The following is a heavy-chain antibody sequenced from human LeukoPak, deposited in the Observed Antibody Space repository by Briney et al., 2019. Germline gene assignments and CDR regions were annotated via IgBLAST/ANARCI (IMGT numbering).Heavy chain of an antibody. J-gene: IGHJ6*03. CDR3: ARGRSLVVVPAAPYYYMDV. Sequence: SETLSLTCAVYGGSFSGYDWSWIRQPPGKGLEWIGEINHSGSTNYNPSLKSRVTISVDTSKNQFSLKLSSVTAADTAVYCCARGRSLVVVPAAPYYYMDVWGKGTTVTVSS. CDR1: GGSFSGYD. V-gene: IGHV4-34*01. D-gene: IGHD2-2*01. CDR2: INHSGST.